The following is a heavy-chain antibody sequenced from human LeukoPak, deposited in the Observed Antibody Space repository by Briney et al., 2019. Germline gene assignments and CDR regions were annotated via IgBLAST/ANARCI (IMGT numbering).Heavy chain of an antibody. J-gene: IGHJ6*03. CDR1: GVSITSSTYY. CDR3: ARRSRGGGEPYYYYYMDV. V-gene: IGHV4-39*01. CDR2: VYSSGGS. D-gene: IGHD1-14*01. Sequence: PSETLSLTCSVSGVSITSSTYYWVWIRQPPGKGLEWIGNVYSSGGSRYNPSLQSRVSFSVDTSNNQFSRKLISVTAADTAVYYCARRSRGGGEPYYYYYMDVWGKGTTVTVSS.